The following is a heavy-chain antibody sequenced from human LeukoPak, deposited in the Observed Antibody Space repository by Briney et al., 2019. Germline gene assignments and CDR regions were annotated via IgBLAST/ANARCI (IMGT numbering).Heavy chain of an antibody. D-gene: IGHD3-16*01. CDR3: ARGSRVWGSYVDY. V-gene: IGHV4-34*01. CDR2: INHSGST. Sequence: SETLSLTCAVYGGSFSGYYWSWIRQPPAKGLEWIGEINHSGSTNYNPSLKSRVTISVDTSKNQFSLKLSSVTAADTAVYYCARGSRVWGSYVDYWGQGTLVTVSS. J-gene: IGHJ4*02. CDR1: GGSFSGYY.